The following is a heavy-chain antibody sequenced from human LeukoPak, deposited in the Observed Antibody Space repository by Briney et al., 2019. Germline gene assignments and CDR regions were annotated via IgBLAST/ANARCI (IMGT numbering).Heavy chain of an antibody. V-gene: IGHV4-39*07. J-gene: IGHJ4*02. D-gene: IGHD6-13*01. CDR1: GGSISSSSYY. Sequence: SETLSLTCTVSGGSISSSSYYWGWIRQPPGKGLEWTGSIYYSGSTYYNPSLKSRVTISVDTSKNQFSLKLSSVTAADTAVYYCARSSSWYRDYWGQGTLVTVSS. CDR2: IYYSGST. CDR3: ARSSSWYRDY.